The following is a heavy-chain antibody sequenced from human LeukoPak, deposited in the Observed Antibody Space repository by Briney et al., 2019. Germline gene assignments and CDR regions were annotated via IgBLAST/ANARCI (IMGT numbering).Heavy chain of an antibody. CDR2: IYYSGST. CDR1: GGSISSSSYY. J-gene: IGHJ5*02. V-gene: IGHV4-39*02. CDR3: ARDDCSSTSCPYNWFDP. Sequence: PSETLSLTCTVSGGSISSSSYYWGWIRQPPGKGLEWIGSIYYSGSTYYNPSLKSRVTISVDTSKNQFSLKLGSVTAADTAVYYCARDDCSSTSCPYNWFDPWGQGTLVTVYS. D-gene: IGHD2-2*01.